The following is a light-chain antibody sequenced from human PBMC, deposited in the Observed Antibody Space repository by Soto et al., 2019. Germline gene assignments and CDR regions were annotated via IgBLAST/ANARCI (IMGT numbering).Light chain of an antibody. Sequence: TQSPLSLPVTPGEAASISCRSRQILLHINGYNYLDWYLQKPGQSPQLLIYLGSNRASGVPDRFSGSGSGTDFTLKISRVEAEDVGVYYCMQPLQSWTFGQGTKVDIK. CDR2: LGS. CDR3: MQPLQSWT. CDR1: QILLHINGYNY. V-gene: IGKV2-28*01. J-gene: IGKJ1*01.